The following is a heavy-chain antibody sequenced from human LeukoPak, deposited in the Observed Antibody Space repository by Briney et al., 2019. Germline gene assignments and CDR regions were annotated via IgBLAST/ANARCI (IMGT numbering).Heavy chain of an antibody. CDR3: ARALLGYSGYGTVDY. J-gene: IGHJ4*02. Sequence: GGSLRLSCVASGFTFSSYSMNWVRQAPGKGPEWVSYISSSSSTIYYADSVKGRFTISRDNVKNSVYLQMNSLRAEDTGVYYCARALLGYSGYGTVDYWGQGTLVTVSA. D-gene: IGHD5-12*01. CDR2: ISSSSSTI. CDR1: GFTFSSYS. V-gene: IGHV3-48*01.